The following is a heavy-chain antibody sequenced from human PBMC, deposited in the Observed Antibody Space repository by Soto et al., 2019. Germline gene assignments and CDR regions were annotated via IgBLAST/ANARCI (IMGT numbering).Heavy chain of an antibody. J-gene: IGHJ4*02. Sequence: EGQLLESGGNLVQPGRSLRLSCTASGFNFTYNAMSWVRQAPGKGLQWVSTVSGNGENTYYAESVRGRFTISRDTSKNPRNLQRNGLGVKDTAINYVAGLPGGTAPRPAYWGQGTPVTVSS. V-gene: IGHV3-23*01. CDR3: AGLPGGTAPRPAY. CDR1: GFNFTYNA. D-gene: IGHD6-6*01. CDR2: VSGNGENT.